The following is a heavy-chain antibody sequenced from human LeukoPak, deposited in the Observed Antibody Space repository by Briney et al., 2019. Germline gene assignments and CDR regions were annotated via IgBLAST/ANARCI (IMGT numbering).Heavy chain of an antibody. V-gene: IGHV3-21*01. CDR3: ARVGAGSDYYDSSGYSDDAFDI. CDR1: GFTFSSYS. CDR2: ISSSSSYI. J-gene: IGHJ3*02. D-gene: IGHD3-22*01. Sequence: GGSLRLSCAASGFTFSSYSMNWVRQAPGKGLEWVSSISSSSSYIYYADSAKGRFTISRDNAKNSLYLQMNSLRAEDTAVYYCARVGAGSDYYDSSGYSDDAFDIWGQGTMVTVSS.